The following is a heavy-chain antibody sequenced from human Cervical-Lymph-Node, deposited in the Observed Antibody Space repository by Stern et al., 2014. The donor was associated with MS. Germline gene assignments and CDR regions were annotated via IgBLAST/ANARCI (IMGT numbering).Heavy chain of an antibody. D-gene: IGHD3-10*01. CDR2: INPKSGDT. CDR1: GYSFTGYF. CDR3: ARDGRSSYGSGSYYSSGY. Sequence: VQLVESGAEVKKPGASVKVSCKASGYSFTGYFLHWVRQAPGQGLEWMGWINPKSGDTNYAQKLHGRVTMTRDSSSSTAYMELSSLRSDDTAVYYCARDGRSSYGSGSYYSSGYWGQGTLVTVSS. J-gene: IGHJ4*02. V-gene: IGHV1-2*02.